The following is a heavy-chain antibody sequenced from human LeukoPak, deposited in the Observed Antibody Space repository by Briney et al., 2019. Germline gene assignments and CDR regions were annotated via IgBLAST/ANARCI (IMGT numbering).Heavy chain of an antibody. D-gene: IGHD3-3*01. CDR2: ILHSGST. Sequence: SRTLSLTCAVSGVSITSDTYCWSWIRQPPGKGLEWIGYILHSGSTYYNPSLKGRVTISIDTSKSQFSLKLSSVTAADTAVYYCARTRDFWSGYFDYWGQGTLVTVSS. CDR1: GVSITSDTYC. V-gene: IGHV4-30-2*01. CDR3: ARTRDFWSGYFDY. J-gene: IGHJ4*02.